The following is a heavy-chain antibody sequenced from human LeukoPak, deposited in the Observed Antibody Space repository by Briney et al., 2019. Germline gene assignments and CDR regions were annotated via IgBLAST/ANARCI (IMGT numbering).Heavy chain of an antibody. CDR3: ARVRVVAGTFDFDY. J-gene: IGHJ4*02. Sequence: SETLSLTCAVYGGSFSGYYWSWIRQPPGKGLEWIGEINHSGSTNYNPSLKSRVTISVDTSKNQFSLKLSSVTAADTAVYYCARVRVVAGTFDFDYWGQGTLVTVSS. D-gene: IGHD6-19*01. CDR2: INHSGST. CDR1: GGSFSGYY. V-gene: IGHV4-34*01.